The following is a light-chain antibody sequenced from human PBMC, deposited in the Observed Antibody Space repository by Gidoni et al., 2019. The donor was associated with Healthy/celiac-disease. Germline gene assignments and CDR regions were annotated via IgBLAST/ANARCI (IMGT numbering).Light chain of an antibody. CDR2: GNS. CDR1: SSKIGAGYD. CDR3: QSYDSSLSGVV. J-gene: IGLJ2*01. V-gene: IGLV1-40*01. Sequence: QSVLTQTPSVSGAPGQRVTISCNGSSSKIGAGYDVQWYQQLPGTAPKLLIYGNSNRPSGVPDRFSGSKSGTSASLAITGLQAEDEADYYCQSYDSSLSGVVFGGGTKLTVL.